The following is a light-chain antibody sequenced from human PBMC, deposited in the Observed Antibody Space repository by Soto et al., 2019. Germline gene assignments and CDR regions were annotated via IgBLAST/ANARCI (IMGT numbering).Light chain of an antibody. V-gene: IGKV3-15*01. J-gene: IGKJ1*01. CDR1: QSVSSY. CDR3: QQYNNWPPAWT. CDR2: DAS. Sequence: EIVLTQSPGTLSASPGERATLSCRASQSVSSYLAWYQQKPGQAPRLLIYDASTRATGIPARFSGSGSGTQFTLTISSLQSEDFAVYYCQQYNNWPPAWTFGQGTKVDIK.